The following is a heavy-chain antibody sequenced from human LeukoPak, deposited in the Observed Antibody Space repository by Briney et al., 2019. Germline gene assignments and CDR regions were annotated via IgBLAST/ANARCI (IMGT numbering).Heavy chain of an antibody. CDR3: ASLDTAKQPLANH. Sequence: GGSLRLSCVASVLTVSNHWMSWVRQAPGKGLEWVANIREERGQEYYVDSVKGRFTISKNSAKNSLYLQMNTLRVEDTAMYYCASLDTAKQPLANHWGQGTLVTVSS. J-gene: IGHJ5*02. V-gene: IGHV3-7*03. D-gene: IGHD5-18*01. CDR1: VLTVSNHW. CDR2: IREERGQE.